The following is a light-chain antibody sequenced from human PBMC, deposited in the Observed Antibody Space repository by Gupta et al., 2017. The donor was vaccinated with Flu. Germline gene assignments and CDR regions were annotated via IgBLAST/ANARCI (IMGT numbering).Light chain of an antibody. Sequence: EIVLTQSPATLSLSPGERAILSCRASQSVSTYLAWYQQKPGQAPRLLMYDTSKRVAGIPARCSGRGSGTDFTLTISTLEPEDFAVYYCQQRSDLPMYTFGQGTRLEIK. CDR1: QSVSTY. V-gene: IGKV3-11*01. J-gene: IGKJ2*01. CDR3: QQRSDLPMYT. CDR2: DTS.